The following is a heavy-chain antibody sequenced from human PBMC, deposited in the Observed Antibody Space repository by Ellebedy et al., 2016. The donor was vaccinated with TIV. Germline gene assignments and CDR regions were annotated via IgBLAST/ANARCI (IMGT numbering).Heavy chain of an antibody. Sequence: GESLKISCAASGFTFSSYDMHWVRQGPGKGLEWVSAIGTAGDTYYPGSVKGRFTISRENAKNSLYLQITSLRAEDTAVYYCARVRFGDTAVEYWGQGTLVTVSS. V-gene: IGHV3-13*01. CDR2: IGTAGDT. CDR1: GFTFSSYD. CDR3: ARVRFGDTAVEY. D-gene: IGHD2-21*01. J-gene: IGHJ4*03.